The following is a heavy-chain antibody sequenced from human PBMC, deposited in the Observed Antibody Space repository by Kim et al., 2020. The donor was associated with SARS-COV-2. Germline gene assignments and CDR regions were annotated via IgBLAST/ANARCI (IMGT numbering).Heavy chain of an antibody. CDR3: ARGVGAYDY. D-gene: IGHD1-26*01. CDR1: GDGFASTSAA. V-gene: IGHV6-1*01. CDR2: TYYRSKWYN. J-gene: IGHJ4*02. Sequence: SHPLSLTCAISGDGFASTSAAWNWIRQSPSRGLEGLGRTYYRSKWYNDYAVSGKSRITINPDTSKNQFSLQLNSVTPEDTAVYYCARGVGAYDYWGQGTLVHVSS.